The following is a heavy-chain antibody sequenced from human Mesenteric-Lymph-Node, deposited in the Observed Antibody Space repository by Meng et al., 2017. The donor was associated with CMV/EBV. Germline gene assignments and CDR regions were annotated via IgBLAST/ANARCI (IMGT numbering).Heavy chain of an antibody. D-gene: IGHD3-3*01. J-gene: IGHJ6*02. V-gene: IGHV3-7*01. CDR3: ARGLYDYDFWSGYFFDYYGMDV. CDR2: IKQDGSEK. Sequence: GESLKISCAASGFTFSSYAMSWVRQAPGKGLEWVANIKQDGSEKYYVDSVKGRFTISRDNAKNSLYLQMNSLRAEDTAVYYCARGLYDYDFWSGYFFDYYGMDVWGQGTTVTVSS. CDR1: GFTFSSYA.